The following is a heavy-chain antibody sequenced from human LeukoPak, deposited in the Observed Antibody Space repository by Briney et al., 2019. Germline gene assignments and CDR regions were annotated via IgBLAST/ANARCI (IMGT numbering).Heavy chain of an antibody. V-gene: IGHV3-30*18. CDR2: ISYDGSNQ. Sequence: GGSLRLPCAASGFTFSSYGMNWVRQAPGKGLEWVAVISYDGSNQYYTDSVKGRFTISRDNSKNTLYLQMNSLRAEDTAVYYCAKDLGWELLLWDAFDIWGQGTMVTVSS. D-gene: IGHD1-26*01. CDR1: GFTFSSYG. J-gene: IGHJ3*02. CDR3: AKDLGWELLLWDAFDI.